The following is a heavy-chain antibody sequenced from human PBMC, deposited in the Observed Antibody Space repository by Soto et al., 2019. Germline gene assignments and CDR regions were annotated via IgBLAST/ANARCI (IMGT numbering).Heavy chain of an antibody. V-gene: IGHV3-9*01. J-gene: IGHJ6*02. D-gene: IGHD3-10*01. CDR2: INWNSGSI. Sequence: PGGSLRLSCAASGFTFDDYAMHWVRQAPGKGLGWVSGINWNSGSIGYADSVKGRFTISRDNAKTSLYLQMNSLRAEDTALYYCAKDRGSGSYAANYYYYGMDVWGQGTTVTVSS. CDR3: AKDRGSGSYAANYYYYGMDV. CDR1: GFTFDDYA.